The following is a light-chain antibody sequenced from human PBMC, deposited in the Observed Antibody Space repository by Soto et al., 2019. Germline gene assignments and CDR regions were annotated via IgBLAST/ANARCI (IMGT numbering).Light chain of an antibody. CDR2: DAS. J-gene: IGKJ1*01. Sequence: DIQMTQSPSSLSASFGDRVTITCRASQSISSWLAWYQQKPGKAPKLLIYDASSLESGVPSRLSGSGSGTEFTLTISSPQPDDFATYYCQQYNSYWTFGQGTKVDIK. V-gene: IGKV1-5*01. CDR3: QQYNSYWT. CDR1: QSISSW.